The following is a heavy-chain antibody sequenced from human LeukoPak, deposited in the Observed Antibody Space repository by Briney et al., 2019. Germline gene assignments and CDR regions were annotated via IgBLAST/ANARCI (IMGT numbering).Heavy chain of an antibody. CDR3: ARSPQYYDFWSGYWGHYYYYMDV. V-gene: IGHV4-4*09. Sequence: SETLSLTCTVSGGSISSYYWSWIGQPPGKGLDWIGYIYTSGSTNYNPSLKSRVTISVDTSKNQFSLKLSSVTAADTAVYYCARSPQYYDFWSGYWGHYYYYMDVWGKGTTVTVSS. J-gene: IGHJ6*03. D-gene: IGHD3-3*01. CDR1: GGSISSYY. CDR2: IYTSGST.